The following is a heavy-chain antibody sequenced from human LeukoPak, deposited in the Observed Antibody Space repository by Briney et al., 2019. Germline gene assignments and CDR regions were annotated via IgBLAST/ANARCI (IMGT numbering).Heavy chain of an antibody. D-gene: IGHD3-22*01. CDR1: GFTFSSYG. V-gene: IGHV3-30*02. CDR3: ARRDYYDSSGYDY. Sequence: GGSLRLSCAASGFTFSSYGMHWVRQAPGKGLEWVAFIRYDGRNKYYADSVKGRFTISRDNSKNTLCLQMNSLRAEDTAVYYCARRDYYDSSGYDYWGQGTLVTVSS. J-gene: IGHJ4*02. CDR2: IRYDGRNK.